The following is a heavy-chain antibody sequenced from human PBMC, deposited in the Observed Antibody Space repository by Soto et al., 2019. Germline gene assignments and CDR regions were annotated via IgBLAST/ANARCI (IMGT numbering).Heavy chain of an antibody. CDR2: ISYDGSNK. D-gene: IGHD3-10*01. CDR1: GFTFSSYG. J-gene: IGHJ6*02. V-gene: IGHV3-30*18. Sequence: TGGSLRLSCAASGFTFSSYGMHWVRQAPGKGLEWVAVISYDGSNKYYADSVKGRFTISRDTSKNKLYLQMNSLRAEDTAVYYCGKDRGGGGYYGMDVWGQGTTVTVSS. CDR3: GKDRGGGGYYGMDV.